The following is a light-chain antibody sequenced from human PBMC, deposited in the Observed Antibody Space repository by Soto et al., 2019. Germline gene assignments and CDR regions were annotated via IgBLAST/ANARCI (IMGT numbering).Light chain of an antibody. Sequence: AIQLTQSPSSLSASVGDRVTITCRASQAIRTDLGWYQQRPGRAPNLLIYGASSLQSGVPSRVSGAGSCTDFTLTINSLQPEDVATYYCLQDYTYPLTFSGRTKVEIK. CDR1: QAIRTD. CDR2: GAS. J-gene: IGKJ4*01. V-gene: IGKV1-6*01. CDR3: LQDYTYPLT.